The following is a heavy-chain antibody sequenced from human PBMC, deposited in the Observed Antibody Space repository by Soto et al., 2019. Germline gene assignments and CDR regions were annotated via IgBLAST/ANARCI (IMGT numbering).Heavy chain of an antibody. Sequence: PGGSLRLSCAASGFTFSSYAMSWVRQAPGKGLEWVSAISGSGGSTYYADSVKGRFTIFRDNSKNTLYLQMNSLRAEDTAVYYCAKDAREVVVPAATKRYNWFDPWGQGTLVTVSS. J-gene: IGHJ5*02. CDR1: GFTFSSYA. CDR2: ISGSGGST. CDR3: AKDAREVVVPAATKRYNWFDP. V-gene: IGHV3-23*01. D-gene: IGHD2-2*01.